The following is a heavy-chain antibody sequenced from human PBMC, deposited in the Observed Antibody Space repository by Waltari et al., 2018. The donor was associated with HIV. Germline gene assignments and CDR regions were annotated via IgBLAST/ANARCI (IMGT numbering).Heavy chain of an antibody. J-gene: IGHJ4*02. CDR1: GFTCHKYW. D-gene: IGHD3-22*01. V-gene: IGHV3-7*01. CDR2: IKQDESEK. Sequence: EVQLVESGGGLVQPGGSLRLSCAASGFTCHKYWMTWVRQAPGKGLEWVANIKQDESEKYYVDSLKGRFTISRDNAKNSLFLQMNSLRVEDTAVYYCAREALYDSSGYYFDYWGQGTLVTVSS. CDR3: AREALYDSSGYYFDY.